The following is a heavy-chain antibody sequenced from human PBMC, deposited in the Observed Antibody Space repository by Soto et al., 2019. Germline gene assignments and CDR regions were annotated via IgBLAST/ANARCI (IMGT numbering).Heavy chain of an antibody. V-gene: IGHV3-23*01. J-gene: IGHJ4*02. D-gene: IGHD3-10*01. CDR3: AIRFYYGSGTYHAVDY. CDR1: GFTFNNYA. CDR2: ISASGGST. Sequence: EVQLLESGGGIVQPGTSLRLSCAVSGFTFNNYAMNWVRQAPGKGLEWISGISASGGSTYYADSVKGRFTISRDSSKNTLYPQMNSPRADDTAIYYCAIRFYYGSGTYHAVDYWGQGTLVTVSS.